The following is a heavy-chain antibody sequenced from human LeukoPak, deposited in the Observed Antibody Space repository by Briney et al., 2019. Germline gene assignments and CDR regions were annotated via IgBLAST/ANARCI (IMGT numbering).Heavy chain of an antibody. CDR1: GYTFTGYY. D-gene: IGHD3-10*01. CDR3: ARDSGERGSGSYLIAY. V-gene: IGHV1-2*02. J-gene: IGHJ4*02. Sequence: ASVKVSCKASGYTFTGYYMHWVRQAPGQGLEWMGWINPNSGGTNYAQKFQGRVTMTRDTSISTAYMELSRRRSDDTAVYYCARDSGERGSGSYLIAYWGQGTLVPVSS. CDR2: INPNSGGT.